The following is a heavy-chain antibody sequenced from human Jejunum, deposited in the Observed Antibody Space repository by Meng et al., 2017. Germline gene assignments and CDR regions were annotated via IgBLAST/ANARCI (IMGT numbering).Heavy chain of an antibody. CDR3: AKGLFGSGSFYKD. CDR2: ITWDGGRT. J-gene: IGHJ4*02. Sequence: GESLKIPCAASGFIFDDYSMYWVRQAPGKGLEWVSLITWDGGRTYYADSVKGRFIISRDNSKKSLYLQMNSLRTEDTAWYYCAKGLFGSGSFYKDWGQGTLVTVSS. CDR1: GFIFDDYS. V-gene: IGHV3-43*01. D-gene: IGHD3-10*01.